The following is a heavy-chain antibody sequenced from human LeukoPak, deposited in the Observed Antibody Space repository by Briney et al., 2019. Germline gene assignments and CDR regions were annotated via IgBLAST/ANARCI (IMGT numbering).Heavy chain of an antibody. CDR1: GGSISSGGYY. CDR3: AREGDGGNYQGTNNWFDP. D-gene: IGHD4-4*01. J-gene: IGHJ5*02. V-gene: IGHV4-31*03. Sequence: SETLSLTCTVSGGSISSGGYYWTWIRQHPGKGLEWIGYIYYSGSTYYNPSLKSRFTISVYTSKNKFSLKLSSVTAADTAVYDCAREGDGGNYQGTNNWFDPWGQGALVTVSS. CDR2: IYYSGST.